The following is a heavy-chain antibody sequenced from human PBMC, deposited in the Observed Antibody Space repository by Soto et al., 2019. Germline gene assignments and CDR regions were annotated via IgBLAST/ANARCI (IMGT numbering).Heavy chain of an antibody. CDR1: GYTFTSYD. Sequence: QVQLVQSGAEVKKPGASVKVSCKASGYTFTSYDINWVRQATGQGLEWMGWMNPNSGNTGYAQKFQGRVTMTRDTSISTAYMELSSLRSEDTAVYYCARLYGDMGWWDFDLWGRGTLVTVSS. V-gene: IGHV1-8*01. J-gene: IGHJ2*01. CDR3: ARLYGDMGWWDFDL. CDR2: MNPNSGNT. D-gene: IGHD4-17*01.